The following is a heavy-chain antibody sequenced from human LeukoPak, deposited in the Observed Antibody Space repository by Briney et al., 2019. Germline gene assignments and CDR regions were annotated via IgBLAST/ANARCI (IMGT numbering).Heavy chain of an antibody. CDR3: ARVGLYGGSGRYWFVP. CDR2: IIPIFGTA. CDR1: GGTFSSYA. D-gene: IGHD4-23*01. Sequence: ASVKVSCKASGGTFSSYAIGWVRQAPGQGLEWMGGIIPIFGTANYAQKFQGRVTITTDESTSTAYMELSSLRSEDTAVYYCARVGLYGGSGRYWFVPWGQGTLVTVSS. J-gene: IGHJ5*02. V-gene: IGHV1-69*05.